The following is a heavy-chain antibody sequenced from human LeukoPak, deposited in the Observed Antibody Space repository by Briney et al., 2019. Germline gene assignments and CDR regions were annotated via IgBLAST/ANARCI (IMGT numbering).Heavy chain of an antibody. CDR2: ISSSSSYI. V-gene: IGHV3-21*01. Sequence: GGSLRLSCAASGFTFSSYSMNWVRQAPGKGLEWVSSISSSSSYIYYADSVKGRFTISRDNAKNSLYLQMNSLRAEDTAVYYCAKKYSSYPFFDYWGQGTLVTVSS. J-gene: IGHJ4*02. CDR3: AKKYSSYPFFDY. CDR1: GFTFSSYS. D-gene: IGHD6-6*01.